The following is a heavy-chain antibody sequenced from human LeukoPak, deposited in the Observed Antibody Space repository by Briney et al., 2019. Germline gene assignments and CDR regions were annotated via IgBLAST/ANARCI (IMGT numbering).Heavy chain of an antibody. D-gene: IGHD3-22*01. CDR2: INHSGST. Sequence: SETLSLTCAVYGGSFSGYYWSWIRQPPGKGLEWIGEINHSGSTNYNPSLKSRVTISVDTSKNQFSLQLSSVTAADPAVYYCARGLSRITMIVVVRHVGAFDIWGQGTMVTVSS. V-gene: IGHV4-34*01. J-gene: IGHJ3*02. CDR3: ARGLSRITMIVVVRHVGAFDI. CDR1: GGSFSGYY.